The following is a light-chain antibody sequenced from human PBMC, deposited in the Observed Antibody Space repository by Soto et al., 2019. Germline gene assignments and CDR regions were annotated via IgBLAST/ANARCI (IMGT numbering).Light chain of an antibody. CDR3: LLSYSGSRV. V-gene: IGLV7-46*01. CDR2: DTS. J-gene: IGLJ2*01. CDR1: TGAVTGGLY. Sequence: QAVVTQEPSLTVSPGGTVTLTCGSSTGAVTGGLYTYWFQQKPGQAPRTLIYDTSDKHSWTPARFSGSLLGGKAALTLSGAQSEDEAEYYCLLSYSGSRVFGGGTKVTVL.